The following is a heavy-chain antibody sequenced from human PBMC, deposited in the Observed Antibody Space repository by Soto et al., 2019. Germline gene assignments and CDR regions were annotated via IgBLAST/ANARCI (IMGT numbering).Heavy chain of an antibody. CDR2: VSYDGSSE. J-gene: IGHJ4*02. D-gene: IGHD3-10*01. CDR1: GFSFSTYG. CDR3: IKGRHSGTYYPEFHY. V-gene: IGHV3-30*03. Sequence: QVQLVESGGGVVQPGRSLRLSCAAAGFSFSTYGMYWVRQAPGKGLEWVAAVSYDGSSEDYADSVKGRFTVSRDKSKNTLYLHMDSLRAEDTALYYCIKGRHSGTYYPEFHYWGQGTLVTVSS.